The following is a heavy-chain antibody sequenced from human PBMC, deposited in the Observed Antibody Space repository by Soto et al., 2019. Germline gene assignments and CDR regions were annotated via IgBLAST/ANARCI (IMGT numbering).Heavy chain of an antibody. CDR2: ISGSGGST. J-gene: IGHJ4*02. CDR1: GFTFSSYA. CDR3: PQGDTAMNLVY. V-gene: IGHV3-23*01. Sequence: GGSLRHSCADSGFTFSSYAISWVRQAPGKGLEWVSGISGSGGSTYYADSVKGRFTISRDNSKNTLYLQMNSLRAEDTAVYYCPQGDTAMNLVYWGQGTLVTVYS. D-gene: IGHD5-18*01.